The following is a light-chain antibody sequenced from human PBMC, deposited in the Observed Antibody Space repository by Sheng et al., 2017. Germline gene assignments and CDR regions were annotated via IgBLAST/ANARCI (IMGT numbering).Light chain of an antibody. CDR2: QDN. CDR1: KLGXKY. Sequence: SYELTQPPSVSVSPGQTASITCSGDKLGXKYVCWYQQKPGQSPVLVIYQDNRRPSGIPERFSGSNSGNTATLTISGTQAMDEADYYCQAWDSSTVAFGGGTKLTVL. J-gene: IGLJ2*01. CDR3: QAWDSSTVA. V-gene: IGLV3-1*01.